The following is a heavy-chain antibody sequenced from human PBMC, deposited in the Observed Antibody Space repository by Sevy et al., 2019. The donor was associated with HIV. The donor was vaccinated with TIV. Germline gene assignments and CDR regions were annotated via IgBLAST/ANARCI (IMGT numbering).Heavy chain of an antibody. CDR3: ANHASDYDSSGYLERDAFDI. J-gene: IGHJ3*02. CDR2: IYSDGST. CDR1: GFTVSDNY. V-gene: IGHV3-53*01. D-gene: IGHD3-22*01. Sequence: GSSLRLSCAASGFTVSDNYMSWVRQAPGKGLEWVSVIYSDGSTYYADSVKGRFTISRDNSKNTLYLQMNSLRAEDTAVYYCANHASDYDSSGYLERDAFDIWGQGTMVTVSS.